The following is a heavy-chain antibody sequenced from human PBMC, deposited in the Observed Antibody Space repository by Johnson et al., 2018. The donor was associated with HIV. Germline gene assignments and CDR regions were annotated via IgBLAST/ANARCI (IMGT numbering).Heavy chain of an antibody. J-gene: IGHJ3*02. CDR3: AKEASGWYHAGDAFDI. Sequence: QVQLVESGGGVVQPGTSLRLSCAASGFTFRAYGMHWVRQAPGKGLEWLTLMSYDGSNKYYADSVKGRFTISRDNSKNTLYLQMNSLRAEDTAVYYCAKEASGWYHAGDAFDIWGQGTMVTVSS. CDR2: MSYDGSNK. CDR1: GFTFRAYG. V-gene: IGHV3-30*18. D-gene: IGHD6-19*01.